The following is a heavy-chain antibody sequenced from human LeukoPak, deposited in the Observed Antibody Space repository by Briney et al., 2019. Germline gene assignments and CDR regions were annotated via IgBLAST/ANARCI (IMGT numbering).Heavy chain of an antibody. CDR1: GGSISSSSYY. CDR2: IYYSGST. J-gene: IGHJ4*02. D-gene: IGHD1-26*01. CDR3: ARQISGDFDY. V-gene: IGHV4-39*01. Sequence: SETLSLTCTVSGGSISSSSYYWGWLRQPPGKGLEWIGSIYYSGSTYYNPSLKSRVTISVDTSKNQFSLKLSSVTAADTAVYYCARQISGDFDYWGQGTLVTVSS.